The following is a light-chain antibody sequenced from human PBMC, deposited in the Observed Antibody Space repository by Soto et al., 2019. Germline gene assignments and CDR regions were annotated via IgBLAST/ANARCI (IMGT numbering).Light chain of an antibody. J-gene: IGLJ2*01. CDR1: TGAVTSGNY. V-gene: IGLV7-43*01. CDR2: STD. Sequence: QTVVTQEPSLTVSPGGTVTLTCASSTGAVTSGNYTNWLQQKPGQAPRALIYSTDTKHSWTPARFSGSLLGGKAALTLSGAQHEDEADYYCLLYYGGAVIFGGGTKLTVL. CDR3: LLYYGGAVI.